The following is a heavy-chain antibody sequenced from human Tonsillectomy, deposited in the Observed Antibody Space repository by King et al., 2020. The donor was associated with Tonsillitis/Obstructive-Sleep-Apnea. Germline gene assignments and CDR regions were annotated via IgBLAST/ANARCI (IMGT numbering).Heavy chain of an antibody. V-gene: IGHV3-74*01. Sequence: VQLVESGGGLVQPGGSLRLSCAASGFTFSGYWMHWVRQVPGKGLVWVSRINSDGSRTSYADSVKGRFTISRDNAKNTLYLQMNSLRAEDTAVYYCARAKDIVAWPAFDIWGQGTMVTVSS. CDR2: INSDGSRT. CDR3: ARAKDIVAWPAFDI. D-gene: IGHD2-15*01. J-gene: IGHJ3*02. CDR1: GFTFSGYW.